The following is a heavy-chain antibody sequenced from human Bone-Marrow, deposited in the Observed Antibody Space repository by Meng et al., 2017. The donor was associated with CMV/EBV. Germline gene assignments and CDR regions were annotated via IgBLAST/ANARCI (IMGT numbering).Heavy chain of an antibody. D-gene: IGHD6-13*01. J-gene: IGHJ4*02. V-gene: IGHV4-34*01. Sequence: QVQLQQWGAGLLKPSETLSLTCAVYGGSFSGYYWSWIRQPPGKGLEWVGEINHSGSTNYNPSLKSRVTISVDTSKNPFSLKLSSVTAADTAVYYCAREGKAAAGVGWGGNDYGGQGTLVTVAS. CDR2: INHSGST. CDR3: AREGKAAAGVGWGGNDY. CDR1: GGSFSGYY.